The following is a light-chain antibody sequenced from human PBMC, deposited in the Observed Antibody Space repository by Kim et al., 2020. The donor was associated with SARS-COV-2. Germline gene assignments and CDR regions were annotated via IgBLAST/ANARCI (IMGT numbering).Light chain of an antibody. CDR2: RID. Sequence: NYVYWYRQLPGMAPTLLIYRIDQRSPGVPQRFSASKSGTTASLAISGLRSEDEAYYYCATWDASLSAWVFGGGTKLTVL. J-gene: IGLJ3*02. V-gene: IGLV1-47*01. CDR1: NY. CDR3: ATWDASLSAWV.